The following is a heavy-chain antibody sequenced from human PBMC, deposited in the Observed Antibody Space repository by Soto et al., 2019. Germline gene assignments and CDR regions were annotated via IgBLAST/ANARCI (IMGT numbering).Heavy chain of an antibody. Sequence: QVHLVQSGAEVKKPGASVKVSCKASGYTFTSYGISWVRQAPGQGLEWMGWINAYNGNTNYAQKLQGRVTMTTDTSPSTAYMELRSLRFDDTAVYYCARDVGYGLIDYWGQGTLVTVSS. CDR1: GYTFTSYG. J-gene: IGHJ4*02. CDR2: INAYNGNT. CDR3: ARDVGYGLIDY. V-gene: IGHV1-18*01. D-gene: IGHD5-18*01.